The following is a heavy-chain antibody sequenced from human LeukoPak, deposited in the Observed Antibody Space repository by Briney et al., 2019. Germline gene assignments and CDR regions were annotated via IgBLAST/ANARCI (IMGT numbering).Heavy chain of an antibody. CDR1: AFTFSSYE. J-gene: IGHJ4*02. CDR3: ARMVYYYDISGYYFLDY. CDR2: ISSSGSTI. V-gene: IGHV3-48*03. D-gene: IGHD3-22*01. Sequence: PGGSLRLSCAASAFTFSSYEMNWVRQAPGKGLEWVSYISSSGSTIHYADSVKGRFTISRDNAKNSLYLQMNSLRAEDTAVYYCARMVYYYDISGYYFLDYWGQGTLVTVFS.